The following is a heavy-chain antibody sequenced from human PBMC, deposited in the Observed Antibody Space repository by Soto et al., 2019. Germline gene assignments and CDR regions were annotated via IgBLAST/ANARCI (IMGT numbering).Heavy chain of an antibody. CDR3: AKEPSTIAAAARVDPRHKTNWFDP. CDR1: GFTFSSYA. J-gene: IGHJ5*02. CDR2: ISGSGGST. V-gene: IGHV3-23*01. D-gene: IGHD6-13*01. Sequence: GGSLRLSCAASGFTFSSYAMSWVRQAPGKGLEWVSAISGSGGSTYYADSVKGRFTISRDNSKNTLYLQMNSLRAEDTAVYYCAKEPSTIAAAARVDPRHKTNWFDPWGQGTLVTVSS.